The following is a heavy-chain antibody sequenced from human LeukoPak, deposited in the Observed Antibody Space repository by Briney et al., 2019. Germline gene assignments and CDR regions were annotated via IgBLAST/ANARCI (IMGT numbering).Heavy chain of an antibody. D-gene: IGHD1-1*01. CDR2: INWNGGST. V-gene: IGHV3-20*04. Sequence: GGSLRLSCAASGFTFDDYGMSWVRQAPGKGLEWVSGINWNGGSTGYADSVKGRFTISRDNAKNSLYLQMNSLRAEDTALYYCARWNGAGYYYYYYMDVWGKATTVTVSS. CDR1: GFTFDDYG. J-gene: IGHJ6*03. CDR3: ARWNGAGYYYYYYMDV.